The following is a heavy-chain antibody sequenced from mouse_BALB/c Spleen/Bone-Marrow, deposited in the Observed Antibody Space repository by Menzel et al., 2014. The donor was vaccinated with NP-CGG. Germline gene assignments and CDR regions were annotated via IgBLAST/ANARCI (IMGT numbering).Heavy chain of an antibody. V-gene: IGHV3-2*02. CDR1: GYSITSDYA. J-gene: IGHJ2*01. Sequence: VQLKESGPGLVKPSQSLSLTCTVTGYSITSDYAWNWIRQFPGNKLEWMGFIRYSGGTSYNPSLKSRISTTRDTSKNQFFLQLNSVTTEDTATYYCARKVVRSYFDYWGQGTTLTVSS. CDR2: IRYSGGT. CDR3: ARKVVRSYFDY. D-gene: IGHD1-1*01.